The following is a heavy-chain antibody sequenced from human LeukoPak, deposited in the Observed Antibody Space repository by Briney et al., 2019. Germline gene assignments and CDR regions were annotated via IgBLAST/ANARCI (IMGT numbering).Heavy chain of an antibody. CDR1: GFTFSSYN. CDR2: ITSDSRYR. V-gene: IGHV3-21*01. D-gene: IGHD1-26*01. J-gene: IGHJ4*02. Sequence: TGGSLRLSCAASGFTFSSYNMNWVRQAPGKRLEWMSSITSDSRYRYYADSVKGRFSISIDNAKNSLYLQMNSLRAEDTAVYYCARDLLGWELHYFDYWGQGTLVTVSS. CDR3: ARDLLGWELHYFDY.